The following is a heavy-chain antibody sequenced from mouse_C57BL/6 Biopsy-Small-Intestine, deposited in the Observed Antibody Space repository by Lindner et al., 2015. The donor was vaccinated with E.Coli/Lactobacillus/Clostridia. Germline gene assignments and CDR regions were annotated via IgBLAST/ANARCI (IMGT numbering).Heavy chain of an antibody. J-gene: IGHJ2*01. CDR2: IDSGSTTI. V-gene: IGHV5-17*01. CDR1: GFTFSDYG. CDR3: SRGTGRGFDY. D-gene: IGHD4-1*01. Sequence: VQLQEVWGGLVKPGGSLKLSCAASGFTFSDYGMHWVRQAPEKGLEWVAYIDSGSTTIYYADTLKGRFTISRDNAKNTLFLQMTSLRSEDTAMYYCSRGTGRGFDYWGQGTTLTVSS.